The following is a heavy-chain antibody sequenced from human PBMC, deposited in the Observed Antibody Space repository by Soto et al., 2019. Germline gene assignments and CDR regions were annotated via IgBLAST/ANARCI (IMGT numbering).Heavy chain of an antibody. CDR1: GFTFSSYW. Sequence: GGSLRLSCGASGFTFSSYWMSWVRQAPGKGLEWVANIKQDGSEKYYMDSVKGRFTISRDNAKNSLYLQMNSLRAEDTAVYYCARGGNWELPGLYDVWTKGITVTVSS. CDR3: ARGGNWELPGLYDV. J-gene: IGHJ6*03. CDR2: IKQDGSEK. D-gene: IGHD1-26*01. V-gene: IGHV3-7*01.